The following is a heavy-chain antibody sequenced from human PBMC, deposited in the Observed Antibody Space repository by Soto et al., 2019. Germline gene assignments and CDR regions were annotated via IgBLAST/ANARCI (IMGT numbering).Heavy chain of an antibody. V-gene: IGHV3-30-3*02. D-gene: IGHD6-19*01. J-gene: IGHJ4*02. CDR3: AKQLSGSGWSPLDS. Sequence: GGSLRLSCAASGFTFSSYAMHWVRQAPGKGLEWVAVISYDGSNKYYADSVKGRFTISRDNSNNTLYLEMNSLRTEDTAVYYCAKQLSGSGWSPLDSCGQGTPVTVYS. CDR1: GFTFSSYA. CDR2: ISYDGSNK.